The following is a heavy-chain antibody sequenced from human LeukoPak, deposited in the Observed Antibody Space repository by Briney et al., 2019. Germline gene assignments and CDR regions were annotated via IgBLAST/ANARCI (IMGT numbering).Heavy chain of an antibody. V-gene: IGHV3-48*01. CDR1: GFTFSSYT. J-gene: IGHJ4*02. Sequence: PGGSLRLSCAASGFTFSSYTMDWVRQAPGKGLEWVACISTSSRTIYYADSVKGRFTISRDDAKNSLSLHMDSLRAEDTAVYYCARGRRDYSNYEGTLEYWGQGTLVTVSS. D-gene: IGHD4-11*01. CDR3: ARGRRDYSNYEGTLEY. CDR2: ISTSSRTI.